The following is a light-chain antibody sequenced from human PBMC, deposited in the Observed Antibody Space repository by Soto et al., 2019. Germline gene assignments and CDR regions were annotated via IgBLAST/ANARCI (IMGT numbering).Light chain of an antibody. J-gene: IGKJ5*01. Sequence: SVLAQSPGTLSLSPGERATLSCGASQSVSSNYLAWYQRKPGQAPRLLIYGASSRATGIPDRLSGSGSGTDFTLTISRLEPEDFAVYYCQLYGNSSITFGQGTRLEIK. V-gene: IGKV3-20*01. CDR3: QLYGNSSIT. CDR1: QSVSSNY. CDR2: GAS.